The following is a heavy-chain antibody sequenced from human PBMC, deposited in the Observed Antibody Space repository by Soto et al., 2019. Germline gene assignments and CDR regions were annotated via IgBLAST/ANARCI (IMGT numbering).Heavy chain of an antibody. J-gene: IGHJ4*02. CDR1: GFTFSSYA. D-gene: IGHD1-26*01. CDR2: ISGSGGST. CDR3: ARRGSGSYYAY. V-gene: IGHV3-23*01. Sequence: EVQLLESGGGLVQPGGSLRLSCAASGFTFSSYAMRWVRQAPVKGLEWVSAISGSGGSTYYADSVKGRFTISRDNSKNTLYLQMNRLGAEDTAVYYCARRGSGSYYAYWGQGTLVTVSS.